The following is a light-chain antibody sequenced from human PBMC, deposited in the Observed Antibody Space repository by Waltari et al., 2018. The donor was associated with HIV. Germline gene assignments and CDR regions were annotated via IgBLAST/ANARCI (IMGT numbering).Light chain of an antibody. CDR2: GAS. Sequence: DIQLPQSPSFLSASVGGRVTITSRASQGISSHLAWYPQKPGKAPILLIYGASTLQSGVPSRFRGSGSGTEFTLTISSLQPEDFATYYCQQFNSYPHTFGGGTKVEIK. CDR1: QGISSH. V-gene: IGKV1-9*01. J-gene: IGKJ4*01. CDR3: QQFNSYPHT.